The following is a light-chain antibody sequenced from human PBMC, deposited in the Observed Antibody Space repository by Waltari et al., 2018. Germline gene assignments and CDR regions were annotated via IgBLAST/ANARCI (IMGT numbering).Light chain of an antibody. J-gene: IGLJ2*01. CDR3: YSAADSKLRV. CDR2: NDS. V-gene: IGLV3-27*01. Sequence: WFQQKPCRGPVVGIYNDSERPSGNPGRISGSSSGATVTLTSSGAQVEDEADYYCYSAADSKLRVCGGGTRLTVL.